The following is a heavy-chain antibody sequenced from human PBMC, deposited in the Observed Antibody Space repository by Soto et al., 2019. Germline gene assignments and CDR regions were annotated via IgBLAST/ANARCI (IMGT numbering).Heavy chain of an antibody. CDR1: GFTFSSYD. Sequence: PGGSLRLSCAASGFTFSSYDMHWVRQATGKGLEWVSAIGTAGDTYYPGSVKGRFTISRENAKNSLYLQMNGLRAGDTAVYYCARGGFPETTRNWYFDLWGRGTLVTVSS. CDR2: IGTAGDT. V-gene: IGHV3-13*01. J-gene: IGHJ2*01. CDR3: ARGGFPETTRNWYFDL.